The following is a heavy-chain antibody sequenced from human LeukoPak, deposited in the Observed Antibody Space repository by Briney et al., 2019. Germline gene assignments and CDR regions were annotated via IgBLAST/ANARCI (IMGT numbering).Heavy chain of an antibody. CDR3: AEDLSWGPLWPNSDY. V-gene: IGHV3-30*18. CDR1: GFTFSRYG. Sequence: GGSLRLSCAAAGFTFSRYGMHWVRQAPDKGLEWVAVISYDGSNRYYADSVKGRFTISRDNSKNTLYLQMNSLRAEDTAVYFYAEDLSWGPLWPNSDYWGQGTLVTVSS. D-gene: IGHD3-10*01. CDR2: ISYDGSNR. J-gene: IGHJ4*02.